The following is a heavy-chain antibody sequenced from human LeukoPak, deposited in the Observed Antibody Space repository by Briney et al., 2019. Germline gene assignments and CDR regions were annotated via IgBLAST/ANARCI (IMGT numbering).Heavy chain of an antibody. V-gene: IGHV3-7*01. CDR3: AGGSHFDY. J-gene: IGHJ4*02. Sequence: PGGSLRLSCTASGFTFSYYWMSWVRQAPGKGLEWVANIKQDGSEKYSVDSVRGRSTISRDNAKSSLYLQMNSLRAEDTAVYYCAGGSHFDYWGQGTLVAVSS. CDR1: GFTFSYYW. CDR2: IKQDGSEK.